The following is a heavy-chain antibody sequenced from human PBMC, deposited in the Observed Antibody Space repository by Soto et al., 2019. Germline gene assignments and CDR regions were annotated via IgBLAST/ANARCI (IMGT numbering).Heavy chain of an antibody. V-gene: IGHV1-69*13. D-gene: IGHD2-21*02. CDR3: ARRYCASDNCPLFYYFVDL. J-gene: IGHJ6*02. CDR2: IIPVFRSA. Sequence: ASVKVSCKASGGTFNKFAFSWVRQAPGQGFEWMGGIIPVFRSANYAQRFRGRITITADEYTSTVYLYLNDLRSDDTAVYYCARRYCASDNCPLFYYFVDLWGLGTTVTVS. CDR1: GGTFNKFA.